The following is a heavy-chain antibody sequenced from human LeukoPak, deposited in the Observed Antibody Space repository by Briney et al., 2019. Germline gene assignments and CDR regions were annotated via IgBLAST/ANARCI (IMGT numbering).Heavy chain of an antibody. J-gene: IGHJ4*02. Sequence: GESLKISCMGSGYSFTNYWVGWVRQMPGKGLEWMGIIYPGDSDIRYSPSFQGQVTISADKSISTASLQWSSLKASDTAMYYCARRGSGGYYDYWGQGTLVTVSS. CDR3: ARRGSGGYYDY. V-gene: IGHV5-51*01. D-gene: IGHD3-3*01. CDR2: IYPGDSDI. CDR1: GYSFTNYW.